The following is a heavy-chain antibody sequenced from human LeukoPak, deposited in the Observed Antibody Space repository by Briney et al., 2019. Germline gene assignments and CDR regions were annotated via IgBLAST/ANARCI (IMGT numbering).Heavy chain of an antibody. Sequence: GGSLRLSCAASGFTFNSSWMIWVRQAPGKGLEWVANIKADGSEEHYVDSVKGRFSISRDNAKNSLYLQMNSLRAEDTAVYYCARDSSGRDWGQGTLVTVSS. CDR1: GFTFNSSW. V-gene: IGHV3-7*03. CDR2: IKADGSEE. J-gene: IGHJ4*02. D-gene: IGHD3-22*01. CDR3: ARDSSGRD.